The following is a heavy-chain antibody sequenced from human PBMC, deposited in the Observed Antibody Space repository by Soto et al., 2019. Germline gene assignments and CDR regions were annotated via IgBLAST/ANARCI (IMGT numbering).Heavy chain of an antibody. D-gene: IGHD3-10*01. J-gene: IGHJ6*02. CDR1: KFSFSSYW. V-gene: IGHV3-7*01. CDR2: INQDGSEK. Sequence: PGGSLRLSCAAFKFSFSSYWMTWVRQAPGKGLEWVASINQDGSEKHYVNSVKGRFTLSRDNVRDSVILQMNSLRGEDSAVYYCARDGIEPGPGEEFYYGMDVWGQGTTVPVSS. CDR3: ARDGIEPGPGEEFYYGMDV.